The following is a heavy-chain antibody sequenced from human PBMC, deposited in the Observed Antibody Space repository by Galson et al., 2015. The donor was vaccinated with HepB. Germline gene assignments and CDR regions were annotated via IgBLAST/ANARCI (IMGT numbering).Heavy chain of an antibody. CDR1: GDTFNSFA. V-gene: IGHV1-69*13. Sequence: SVKVSCKASGDTFNSFAIAWVRQAPGLGLEWVGGVIPIFKSAYYAQKFQGRVTISADESTSTAYMELTNLRSEDTALYYCSRGAVPAANAPFDYWGQGTLVTVSS. CDR2: VIPIFKSA. J-gene: IGHJ4*02. CDR3: SRGAVPAANAPFDY. D-gene: IGHD2-2*01.